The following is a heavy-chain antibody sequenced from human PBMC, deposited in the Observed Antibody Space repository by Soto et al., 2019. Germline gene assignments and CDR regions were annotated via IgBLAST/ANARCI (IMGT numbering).Heavy chain of an antibody. CDR3: ARQGLGITMVRGVISWFDP. D-gene: IGHD3-10*01. J-gene: IGHJ5*02. CDR2: IYYSGST. V-gene: IGHV4-39*01. CDR1: GGSISSSSYY. Sequence: QLQLQESGPGLVKPSETLSLTCTVSGGSISSSSYYWGWIRQPPGKGLEWIGSIYYSGSTYYNPSLKSRVTISVDTSKNQFSLKLSSVTAADTAVYYCARQGLGITMVRGVISWFDPWGQGTLVTVSS.